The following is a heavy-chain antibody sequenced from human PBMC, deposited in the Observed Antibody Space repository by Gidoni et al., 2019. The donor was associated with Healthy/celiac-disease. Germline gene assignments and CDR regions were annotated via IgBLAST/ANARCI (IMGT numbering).Heavy chain of an antibody. CDR3: AREYGGSYLP. CDR1: GDSVSSNSAA. CDR2: TYYRSKWYN. Sequence: QVQLQQSGPGLVKPSQPPSLTCAISGDSVSSNSAAWNWIRAAPSRGLEWLGRTYYRSKWYNDYAVYVKSRITSNPDTSKNQFSLQLNSVTPEDKAVYYCAREYGGSYLPWGQGTLVTVSS. J-gene: IGHJ5*02. D-gene: IGHD1-26*01. V-gene: IGHV6-1*01.